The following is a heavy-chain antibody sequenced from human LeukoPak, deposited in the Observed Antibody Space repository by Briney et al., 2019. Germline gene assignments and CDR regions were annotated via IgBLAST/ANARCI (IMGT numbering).Heavy chain of an antibody. Sequence: GGSLRLSCAASGFTFSSYWMSWVRQAPGKGLEWEANIKQDGSEKYYVDSVKGRFTISRDNAKNSLYLQMNSLRPEDTAVYYCAGHFGAWHYFDYWGQGTLVAVSS. V-gene: IGHV3-7*01. CDR3: AGHFGAWHYFDY. D-gene: IGHD3-3*01. CDR1: GFTFSSYW. J-gene: IGHJ4*02. CDR2: IKQDGSEK.